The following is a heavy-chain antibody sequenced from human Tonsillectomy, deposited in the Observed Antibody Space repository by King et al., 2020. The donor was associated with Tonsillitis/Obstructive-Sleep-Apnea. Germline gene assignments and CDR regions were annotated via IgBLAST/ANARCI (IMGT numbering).Heavy chain of an antibody. V-gene: IGHV3-30*01. J-gene: IGHJ4*02. Sequence: VQLVESGGGVVQPGRSLRLSCAASGFTFSSYAMHWVRQAPDKGLEWVAVISYDGSNKYYADSVKGRFTISRDNSKNTLYLQMNSLRAEDTAVYYCAREDIVAPVSFDYWGQGTLVTVSS. CDR3: AREDIVAPVSFDY. CDR2: ISYDGSNK. D-gene: IGHD5-12*01. CDR1: GFTFSSYA.